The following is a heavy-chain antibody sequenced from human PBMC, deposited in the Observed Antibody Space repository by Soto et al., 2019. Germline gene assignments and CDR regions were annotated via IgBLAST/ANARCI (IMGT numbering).Heavy chain of an antibody. Sequence: WETLSLTCSVSGGSINSYWWSWIRQPAGKGLEWIGRVYSSGTTDYNPSLNSRATMSVETSKNQFSLKLSSVTAADTAVYYCARDIGSYAYGEGYWGQGIQVTVSS. CDR3: ARDIGSYAYGEGY. CDR1: GGSINSYW. J-gene: IGHJ4*02. CDR2: VYSSGTT. V-gene: IGHV4-4*07. D-gene: IGHD3-10*01.